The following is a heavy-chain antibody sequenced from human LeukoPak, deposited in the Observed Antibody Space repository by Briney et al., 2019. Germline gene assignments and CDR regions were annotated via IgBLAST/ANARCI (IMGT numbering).Heavy chain of an antibody. D-gene: IGHD1-26*01. Sequence: GGSLRLSCAASGFTFSSYAMSWVRQAPGKGLEWVANIKQDGSEKYYVDSVKGRFTISRDNAKNSLYLQMNSLRAEDTAVYYCARDQYERKGELPNFDYWGQGTLVTVSS. CDR3: ARDQYERKGELPNFDY. CDR2: IKQDGSEK. J-gene: IGHJ4*02. V-gene: IGHV3-7*01. CDR1: GFTFSSYA.